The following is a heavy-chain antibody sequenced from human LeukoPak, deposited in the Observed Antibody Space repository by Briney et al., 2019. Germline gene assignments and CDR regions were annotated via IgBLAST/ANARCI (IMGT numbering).Heavy chain of an antibody. CDR2: ISYDGSNK. J-gene: IGHJ3*02. Sequence: PGGSLRLSCVASGFTFRRHDMNGVGQAPGKGLEGVAVISYDGSNKYYADSVKGRFTISRDNSKNTLYLQMNSLRTEDTAVYYCAKGVSSSWSNDAFDIWGQGTMVTVSS. V-gene: IGHV3-30*18. D-gene: IGHD6-13*01. CDR1: GFTFRRHD. CDR3: AKGVSSSWSNDAFDI.